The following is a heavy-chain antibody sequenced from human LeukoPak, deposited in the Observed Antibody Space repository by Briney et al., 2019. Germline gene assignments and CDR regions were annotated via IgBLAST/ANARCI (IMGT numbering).Heavy chain of an antibody. CDR2: IYYSGST. J-gene: IGHJ5*02. D-gene: IGHD1-7*01. V-gene: IGHV4-59*01. CDR1: GGSISSYY. Sequence: LETLSLTCTVSGGSISSYYWSWIRPPPGKGLEWIGYIYYSGSTNYNPSLKSRVTISVDTSKNQFSLKLSSVTAADTAVYYCAREDWNYWFDPWGQGTLVAAPS. CDR3: AREDWNYWFDP.